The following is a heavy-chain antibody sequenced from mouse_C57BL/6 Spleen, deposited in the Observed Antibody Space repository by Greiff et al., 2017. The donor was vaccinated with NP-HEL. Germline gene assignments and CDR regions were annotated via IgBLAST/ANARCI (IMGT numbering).Heavy chain of an antibody. CDR3: ANYYGSSYAWFAY. J-gene: IGHJ3*01. CDR2: FNPSTGGT. Sequence: EVQLQQSGPELVKPGASVKISCKASGYSFTGYYMNWVKQSPEKSLEWIGEFNPSTGGTTYNQKFKATATLTVDKSSSTAYMQLKSLTSEDSAVYYCANYYGSSYAWFAYWGQGTLVTVSA. V-gene: IGHV1-42*01. CDR1: GYSFTGYY. D-gene: IGHD1-1*01.